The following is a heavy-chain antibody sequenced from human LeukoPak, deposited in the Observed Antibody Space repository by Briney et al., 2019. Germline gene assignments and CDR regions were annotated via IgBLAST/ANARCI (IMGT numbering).Heavy chain of an antibody. CDR1: GGSISSSSYY. V-gene: IGHV4-39*07. CDR3: ARGWYSNYVPTPDY. Sequence: SETLSLTCTVSGGSISSSSYYWGWIRQPPGKGLEWIGEINHSGSTNYNPSLKSRVTISVDTSKNQFSLKLSSVTAADTAVYYCARGWYSNYVPTPDYWGQGTLVTVSS. D-gene: IGHD4-11*01. J-gene: IGHJ4*02. CDR2: INHSGST.